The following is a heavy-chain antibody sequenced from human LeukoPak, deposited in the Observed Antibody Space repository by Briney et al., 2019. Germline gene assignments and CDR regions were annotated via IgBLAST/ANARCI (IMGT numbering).Heavy chain of an antibody. V-gene: IGHV3-30*02. D-gene: IGHD5-24*01. CDR1: GFTFSSYG. CDR3: ARDPVREMATITYFDY. Sequence: PGGSLRLSCAASGFTFSSYGMHWVRQAPGKGLEWVAFIRYDGSNKYYADSVKGRFTISRDNSKNTLYLQMDSLRAEDTAVYNCARDPVREMATITYFDYWGQGTLVTVSS. CDR2: IRYDGSNK. J-gene: IGHJ4*02.